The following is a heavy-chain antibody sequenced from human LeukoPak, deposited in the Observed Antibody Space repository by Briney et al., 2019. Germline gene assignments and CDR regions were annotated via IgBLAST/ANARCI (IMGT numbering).Heavy chain of an antibody. J-gene: IGHJ4*02. D-gene: IGHD6-19*01. CDR3: ARYSSDYFDY. V-gene: IGHV3-23*01. CDR2: ISGSGGST. Sequence: GGSLRLPCAASGFTFSSYAMSWVRQAPGKGLEWVSAISGSGGSTYYADSVKGRFTISRDNSKNTLYLQMHSLRAEDTAVYYCARYSSDYFDYWGQGTLVSVSS. CDR1: GFTFSSYA.